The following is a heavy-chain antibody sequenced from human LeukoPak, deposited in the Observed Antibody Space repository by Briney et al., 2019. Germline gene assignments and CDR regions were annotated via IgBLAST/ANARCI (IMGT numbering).Heavy chain of an antibody. CDR1: GLTFSSYW. J-gene: IGHJ4*02. D-gene: IGHD5-12*01. CDR3: GRGYSGYSY. CDR2: IKPDGSDN. Sequence: PGGSLRLSCAASGLTFSSYWMSWVRQAPGKGLEWVANIKPDGSDNYYVDSVKGRFTVSRDNAKNSLYLQMNSLRAEDTAVYYCGRGYSGYSYWGQGTLVIVSS. V-gene: IGHV3-7*01.